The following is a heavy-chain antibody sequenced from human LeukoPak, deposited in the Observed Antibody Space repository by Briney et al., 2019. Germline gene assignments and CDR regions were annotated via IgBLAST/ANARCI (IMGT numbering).Heavy chain of an antibody. V-gene: IGHV3-21*01. CDR1: GFTFSSYS. Sequence: GSLSLSFAASGFTFSSYSMNWVRQAPGKGLEWVSSISSSSSYIYYADSVKGRFTISRDNAKNSLYLQMNSLSAEDTAVYYCARDTEGYCSSTSCYAGYYYGMDVWGQGTTVTVSS. CDR2: ISSSSSYI. J-gene: IGHJ6*02. D-gene: IGHD2-2*01. CDR3: ARDTEGYCSSTSCYAGYYYGMDV.